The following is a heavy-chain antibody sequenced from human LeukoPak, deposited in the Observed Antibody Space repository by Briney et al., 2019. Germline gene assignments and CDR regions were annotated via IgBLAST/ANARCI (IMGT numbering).Heavy chain of an antibody. CDR2: INHSGST. V-gene: IGHV4-34*01. Sequence: SETLSLTCAVYGGSFSGYYWSWIRQPPGKGLEWIGEINHSGSTNYNPSLKSRVTISVDTSKNQFSLKLSSVTAADTAVYYCAKDGAVDTAMVWFDPWGQGTLVTVSS. J-gene: IGHJ5*02. CDR3: AKDGAVDTAMVWFDP. D-gene: IGHD5-18*01. CDR1: GGSFSGYY.